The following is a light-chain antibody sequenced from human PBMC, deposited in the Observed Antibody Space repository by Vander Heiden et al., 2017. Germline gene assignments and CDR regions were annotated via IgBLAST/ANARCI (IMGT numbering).Light chain of an antibody. V-gene: IGLV3-21*02. J-gene: IGLJ1*01. CDR3: QVWDSSRSYV. CDR2: DDS. CDR1: NIGSKS. Sequence: SYVLTQPPSVSVAPGQTARITCGGNNIGSKSVHWYQQKPGQAPVLVVYDDSDRTSGIPERFSGSNSGNTATLTISRVEAGDEADYYWQVWDSSRSYVFGTGTKVTVL.